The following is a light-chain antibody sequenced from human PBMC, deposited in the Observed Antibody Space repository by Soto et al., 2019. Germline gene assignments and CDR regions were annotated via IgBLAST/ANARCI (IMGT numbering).Light chain of an antibody. CDR3: QSYDSSLSDWV. CDR1: SSNIGAGYD. Sequence: QAVVTQPPSVSGAPGQRVTISCTGSSSNIGAGYDVHWYQQLPGTAPKLLIYGNSNRPSGVPDRFSGSKSGTSSSLGITGLQAEDEADYYCQSYDSSLSDWVFGGGTKLTVL. V-gene: IGLV1-40*01. J-gene: IGLJ3*02. CDR2: GNS.